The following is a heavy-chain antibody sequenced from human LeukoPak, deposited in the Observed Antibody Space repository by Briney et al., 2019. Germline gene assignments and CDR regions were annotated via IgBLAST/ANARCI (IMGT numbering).Heavy chain of an antibody. V-gene: IGHV4-30-2*03. CDR3: ARAAPAYDAFDI. J-gene: IGHJ3*02. D-gene: IGHD2-2*01. CDR1: GGSISSGGYY. Sequence: SETLSLTCTVSGGSISSGGYYWSWIRQPPGTGLEWIGYIYYSGSTYYNPSLKSRVTISVDTSKNQFSLKLSSVTAADTAVYYCARAAPAYDAFDIWGQGTMVTVSS. CDR2: IYYSGST.